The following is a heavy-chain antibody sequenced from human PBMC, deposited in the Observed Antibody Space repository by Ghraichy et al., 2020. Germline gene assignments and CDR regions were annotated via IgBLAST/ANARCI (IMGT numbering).Heavy chain of an antibody. CDR1: GFTFSSYS. V-gene: IGHV3-21*01. CDR2: ISSSSSYI. J-gene: IGHJ4*02. CDR3: ARDAPRADPVGATIFDY. D-gene: IGHD1-26*01. Sequence: GGSLRLSCAASGFTFSSYSMNWVRQAPGKGLEWVSSISSSSSYIYYADSVKGRFTISRDNAKNSLYLQMNSLRAEDTAVYYCARDAPRADPVGATIFDYWGQGTLVTVSS.